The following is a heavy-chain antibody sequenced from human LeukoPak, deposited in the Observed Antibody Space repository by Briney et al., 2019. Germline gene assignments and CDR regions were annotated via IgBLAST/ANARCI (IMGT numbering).Heavy chain of an antibody. CDR1: GGSISSSSYY. Sequence: SETLSLTCTVSGGSISSSSYYWGWIRQPPGKGLVWIGSIYYSGSTYYNPSLKSRVTISVDTSKNQFSLKLSSVTAADTAVYYCARAGLGARAVATDAFDIWGQGTMITVSS. CDR2: IYYSGST. J-gene: IGHJ3*02. D-gene: IGHD6-19*01. V-gene: IGHV4-39*01. CDR3: ARAGLGARAVATDAFDI.